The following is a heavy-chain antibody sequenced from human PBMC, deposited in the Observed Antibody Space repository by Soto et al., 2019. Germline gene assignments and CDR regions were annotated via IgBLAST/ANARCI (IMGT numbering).Heavy chain of an antibody. J-gene: IGHJ5*02. Sequence: ASVKVSCKASGYTFTSYDINWVRQATGQGLEWMGWMNPNSGNTGYAQKFQGRVTMTRNTSISTAYMELSSLRSEDTAVYYCEIAPPILMVSATTWFDPWGQETLVNVSS. V-gene: IGHV1-8*01. CDR3: EIAPPILMVSATTWFDP. D-gene: IGHD2-8*01. CDR1: GYTFTSYD. CDR2: MNPNSGNT.